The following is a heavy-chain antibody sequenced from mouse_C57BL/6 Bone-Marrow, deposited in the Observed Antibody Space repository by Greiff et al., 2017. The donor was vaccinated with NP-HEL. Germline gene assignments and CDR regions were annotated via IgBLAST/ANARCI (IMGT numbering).Heavy chain of an antibody. D-gene: IGHD2-5*01. CDR2: IHPSGSDT. J-gene: IGHJ3*01. CDR1: GYTFTSYW. Sequence: VKLMESGTVLARPGASVKMSCKTSGYTFTSYWMHWVKQRPGQGLEWIGRIHPSGSDTNYNQKFKGKATLTVDKSSSTAYMQLSSLTSEDSAVYYCAIINSNYVLWGQGTLVTVSA. CDR3: AIINSNYVL. V-gene: IGHV1-74*01.